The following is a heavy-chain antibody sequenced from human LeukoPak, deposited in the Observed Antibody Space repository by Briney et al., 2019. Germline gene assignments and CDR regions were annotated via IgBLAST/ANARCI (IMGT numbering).Heavy chain of an antibody. J-gene: IGHJ4*02. Sequence: SETLSLTCAVYGGSFSGYYWSWIRQPPGKELEWIGEINHSGSTNYNPSLKSRVTISVDTSKNQFSLKLSSVTAADTAVYYCARACGRDCGYSFWAATRILDYWGQGTLVTVSS. CDR2: INHSGST. CDR1: GGSFSGYY. D-gene: IGHD5-18*01. V-gene: IGHV4-34*01. CDR3: ARACGRDCGYSFWAATRILDY.